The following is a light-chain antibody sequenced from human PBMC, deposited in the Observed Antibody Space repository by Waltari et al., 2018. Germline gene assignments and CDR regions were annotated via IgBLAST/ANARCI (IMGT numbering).Light chain of an antibody. CDR1: QSVSSTY. J-gene: IGKJ5*01. CDR2: GAS. CDR3: QQYGGSPIN. V-gene: IGKV3-20*01. Sequence: EIVLTQSPGTLSLSPGERATLSCRASQSVSSTYLAWYQQKPGQAPRLLIYGASSRATGIPDRFSGSWSGTDFTLTISRLEPEDFAVYFCQQYGGSPINFGQGTRLEIK.